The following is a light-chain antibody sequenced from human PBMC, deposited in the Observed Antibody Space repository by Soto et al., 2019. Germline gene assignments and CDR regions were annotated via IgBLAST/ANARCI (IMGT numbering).Light chain of an antibody. CDR1: SSDVGGYNY. Sequence: QSALTQPASVSGSPGQSITISCTGTSSDVGGYNYVSWYQQHPGKAPKLMIYDVSNRPSGVSNRFSGSKSGNTASLTISGLHAEDEADYYCSSYPSSHVVFGGGTKLTVL. CDR2: DVS. J-gene: IGLJ2*01. V-gene: IGLV2-14*01. CDR3: SSYPSSHVV.